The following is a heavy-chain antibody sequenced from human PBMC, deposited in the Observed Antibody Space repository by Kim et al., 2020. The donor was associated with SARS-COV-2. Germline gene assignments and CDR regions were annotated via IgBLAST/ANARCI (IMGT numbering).Heavy chain of an antibody. CDR2: IKQDGSEK. CDR1: GFTFSSYW. CDR3: ATDGMSGSYSFRYGMDV. V-gene: IGHV3-7*03. Sequence: GGSLRLSCAASGFTFSSYWMSWVRQAPGKGLEWVANIKQDGSEKYYVDSVKGRFTISRDNAKNSLYLQMNNLRAEDTAVYYCATDGMSGSYSFRYGMDVWGQGTTVTVSS. D-gene: IGHD1-26*01. J-gene: IGHJ6*02.